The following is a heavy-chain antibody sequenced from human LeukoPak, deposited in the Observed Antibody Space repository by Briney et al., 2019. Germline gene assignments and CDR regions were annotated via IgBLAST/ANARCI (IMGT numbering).Heavy chain of an antibody. CDR3: ARSRRGYSYGEGYFDY. CDR2: INHSGST. V-gene: IGHV4-34*01. D-gene: IGHD5-18*01. CDR1: GGSFSGYY. Sequence: SETLSLTCAVYGGSFSGYYWSWIRQPPGKGLEWIGEINHSGSTNYNPSLKSRVTISVDTSKNQSSLKLSSVTAADTAVYYCARSRRGYSYGEGYFDYWGQGTLVTVSS. J-gene: IGHJ4*02.